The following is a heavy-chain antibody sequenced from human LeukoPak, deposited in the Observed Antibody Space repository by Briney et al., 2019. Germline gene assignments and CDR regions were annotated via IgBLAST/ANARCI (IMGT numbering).Heavy chain of an antibody. V-gene: IGHV4-59*01. J-gene: IGHJ6*03. Sequence: SETLSLTCTVSGGSIISYYWSWIRQPPGKGLEWIGYIYYSGSTNYNPSLKSRVTISVDTSKNQFSLKLSSVTAADTAVYYCARGGGMGHYYYYMDVWGKGTTVTISS. CDR1: GGSIISYY. CDR3: ARGGGMGHYYYYMDV. D-gene: IGHD5-24*01. CDR2: IYYSGST.